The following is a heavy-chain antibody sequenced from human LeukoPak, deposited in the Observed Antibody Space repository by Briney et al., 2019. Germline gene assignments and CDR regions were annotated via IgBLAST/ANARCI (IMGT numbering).Heavy chain of an antibody. CDR2: FKSKTDGGAT. CDR1: GFTFSEFTFSNAW. J-gene: IGHJ4*02. CDR3: TADNCGSTSCYAHY. V-gene: IGHV3-15*01. Sequence: PGGSLRLSCVASGFTFSEFTFSNAWMSWVRQAPGKGLEWVGRFKSKTDGGATDYAAPVKGRFTISRDVSKTTLFLQMNSLKTEDTAVYYCTADNCGSTSCYAHYWGQGTLVTVSS. D-gene: IGHD2-2*01.